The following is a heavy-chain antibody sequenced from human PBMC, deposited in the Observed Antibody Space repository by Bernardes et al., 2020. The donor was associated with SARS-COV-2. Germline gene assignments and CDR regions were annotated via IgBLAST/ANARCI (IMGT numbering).Heavy chain of an antibody. V-gene: IGHV3-21*06. CDR2: ISRDSRYI. Sequence: GGSLRLCCAASGFIFNSYSMNWVRQAPGKGLEWVSSISRDSRYIFYADSVTGRFTISRDNAKNSLYLQMNSLRDEDTAVYFCAKSLMAEDGTRAFEIWGQGTMVTVSS. CDR3: AKSLMAEDGTRAFEI. J-gene: IGHJ3*02. D-gene: IGHD6-13*01. CDR1: GFIFNSYS.